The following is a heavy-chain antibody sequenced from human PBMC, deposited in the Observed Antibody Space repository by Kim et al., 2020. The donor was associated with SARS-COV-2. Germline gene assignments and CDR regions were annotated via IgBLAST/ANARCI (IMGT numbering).Heavy chain of an antibody. D-gene: IGHD6-19*01. CDR2: INHSGST. CDR3: ARYPRISGCPVFDY. V-gene: IGHV4-34*01. J-gene: IGHJ4*02. CDR1: GGSFSGYY. Sequence: SETLSLTCAVYGGSFSGYYWSWIRQPPGKGLEWIGEINHSGSTNYNPSLKSRVTISVDTPKNQFSLKLSSVTAADTAVYYCARYPRISGCPVFDYWGQGTLVTVSS.